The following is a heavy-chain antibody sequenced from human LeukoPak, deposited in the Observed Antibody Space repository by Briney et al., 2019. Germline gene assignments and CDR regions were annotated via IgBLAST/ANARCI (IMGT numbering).Heavy chain of an antibody. CDR1: GGTFSSYA. Sequence: ASVKVSCKASGGTFSSYAISWVRQAPGQGLEWMGGIIPIFGTANYAQKFQGRVTITADESTSTAYMDLSSLRSEDTAVYYCARAMGDYYDSSVFYWGQGTLVTVSS. CDR3: ARAMGDYYDSSVFY. CDR2: IIPIFGTA. J-gene: IGHJ4*02. V-gene: IGHV1-69*13. D-gene: IGHD3-22*01.